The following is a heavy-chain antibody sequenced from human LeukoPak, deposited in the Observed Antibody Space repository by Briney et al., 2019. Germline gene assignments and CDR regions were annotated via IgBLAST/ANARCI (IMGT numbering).Heavy chain of an antibody. CDR2: ISGSGGGT. D-gene: IGHD4-17*01. CDR3: AKSIYGDYDFDYGFDY. CDR1: VFTFSSYA. J-gene: IGHJ4*02. V-gene: IGHV3-23*01. Sequence: GGSLRLSCAVSVFTFSSYAMSWVRQAPGKGLEWVATISGSGGGTYYVDSVKGHFIISRDNSKNTLYLQMNSLRAEDTAVYYCAKSIYGDYDFDYGFDYWGQGTLVTVSS.